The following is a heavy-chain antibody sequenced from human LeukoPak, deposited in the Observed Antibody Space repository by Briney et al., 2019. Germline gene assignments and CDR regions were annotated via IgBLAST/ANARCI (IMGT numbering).Heavy chain of an antibody. CDR3: ARWSGSYSSGGWFDP. Sequence: SETLSLTCTVSGGSISSYYWSWIRQPPGKGLEWIGYIYYSGSTNSTPAQKSRVTISIATTTTQFSLKLGSVTAADTAVYYCARWSGSYSSGGWFDPWGQGTLVTVSS. D-gene: IGHD6-25*01. J-gene: IGHJ5*02. V-gene: IGHV4-59*08. CDR1: GGSISSYY. CDR2: IYYSGST.